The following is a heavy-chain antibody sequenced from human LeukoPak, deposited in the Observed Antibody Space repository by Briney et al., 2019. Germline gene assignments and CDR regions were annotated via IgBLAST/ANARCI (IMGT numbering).Heavy chain of an antibody. CDR2: ISSSSSYI. Sequence: GGSLRLSCAASGFTFSSYSMNWVRQGQGKGMEWVSSISSSSSYIYYADSVQGRFTISRDNAKNSLYLQMNSLRAEDTAVYYCARDKAVEMATITVLGQGHMDVWGKGTTVTVSS. CDR1: GFTFSSYS. J-gene: IGHJ6*03. D-gene: IGHD5-24*01. V-gene: IGHV3-21*01. CDR3: ARDKAVEMATITVLGQGHMDV.